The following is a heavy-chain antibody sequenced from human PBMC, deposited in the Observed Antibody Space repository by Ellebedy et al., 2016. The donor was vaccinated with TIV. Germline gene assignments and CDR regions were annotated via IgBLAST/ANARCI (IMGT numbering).Heavy chain of an antibody. V-gene: IGHV3-30*15. CDR1: GFTLSSFA. J-gene: IGHJ4*02. CDR2: VSIDAIKN. D-gene: IGHD3-10*01. CDR3: ARGHSFGDAFWSVLDN. Sequence: PGGSLRLSCGASGFTLSSFAMHWVRQAPGKGLEWVAVVSIDAIKNYYADSVKGRFTISRDSSKNTLYLQMSSLRVEDTAMYYCARGHSFGDAFWSVLDNWGQGTLVTVSS.